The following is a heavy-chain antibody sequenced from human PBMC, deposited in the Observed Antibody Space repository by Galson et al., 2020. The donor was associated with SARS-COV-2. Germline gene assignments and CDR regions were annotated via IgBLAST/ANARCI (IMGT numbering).Heavy chain of an antibody. CDR3: ARGTELGVDYYGMDV. V-gene: IGHV3-30*04. CDR2: ISYDGSNK. CDR1: GFTFSSYA. D-gene: IGHD3-16*01. J-gene: IGHJ6*02. Sequence: GESLKISCAASGFTFSSYAMHWVRQAPGKGLEWVAVISYDGSNKYYADSVKGRFTISRDNSKNTLYLQMNSLRAEDTAVYYCARGTELGVDYYGMDVWGQGTTVTVSS.